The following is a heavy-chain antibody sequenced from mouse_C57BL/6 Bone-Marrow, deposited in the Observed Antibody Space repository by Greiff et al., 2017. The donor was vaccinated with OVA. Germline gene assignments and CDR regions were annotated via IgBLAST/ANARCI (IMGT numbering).Heavy chain of an antibody. Sequence: EVQVVESGEGLVKPGGSLKLFCAASGFTFSSYAMSWVRQTPEKRLEWVAYISSGGDYIYYADTVKGRFTISRDNARNTLYLQMSSLKSEDTAMYYCTRPSATLRWFAYWGQGTLVTVSA. CDR2: ISSGGDYI. CDR3: TRPSATLRWFAY. V-gene: IGHV5-9-1*02. CDR1: GFTFSSYA. D-gene: IGHD1-2*01. J-gene: IGHJ3*01.